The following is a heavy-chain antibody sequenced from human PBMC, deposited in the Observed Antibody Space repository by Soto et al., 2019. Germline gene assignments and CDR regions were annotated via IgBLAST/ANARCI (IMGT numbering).Heavy chain of an antibody. D-gene: IGHD3-22*01. V-gene: IGHV3-21*01. CDR1: GFTFSSYS. CDR3: ARDRVARSGYPPGYNWFDP. J-gene: IGHJ5*02. CDR2: ISISSSYI. Sequence: NPGGSLRLSCAASGFTFSSYSMNWVRQAPGKGLEWVSSISISSSYIYYADSVKGRFTISRDNAKNSLYLQMNSLRAEDTAVYYCARDRVARSGYPPGYNWFDPWGQGTLVTVSS.